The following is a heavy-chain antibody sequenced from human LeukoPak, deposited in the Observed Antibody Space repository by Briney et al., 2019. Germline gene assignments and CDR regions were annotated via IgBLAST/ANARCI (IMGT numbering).Heavy chain of an antibody. CDR1: GFTFSSYS. CDR2: ISSSSSYI. Sequence: PGGSLRLSCAASGFTFSSYSMNWARQAPGKGLEWVSSISSSSSYIYYADSVKGRFTISRDNAKTSLYLQMNSLRAEDTAVYYCARERAVAGTYYYYYGMDVWGQGTTVTVSS. J-gene: IGHJ6*02. V-gene: IGHV3-21*01. CDR3: ARERAVAGTYYYYYGMDV. D-gene: IGHD6-19*01.